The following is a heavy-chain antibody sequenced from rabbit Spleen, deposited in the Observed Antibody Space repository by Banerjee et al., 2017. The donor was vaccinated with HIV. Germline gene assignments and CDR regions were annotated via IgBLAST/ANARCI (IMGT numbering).Heavy chain of an antibody. D-gene: IGHD1-1*01. CDR2: IYAGSSGNT. J-gene: IGHJ3*01. V-gene: IGHV1S40*01. CDR1: GFSFSSDYD. Sequence: QSLEESGGGLVKPGASLTLTCKASGFSFSSDYDMCWVRQAPGKGLEWIACIYAGSSGNTYYATWAQGRFTISKTSSTTVTLQMTSLTAADTATYFCARTYPTNSGGYRLTRLDLWGQGTLVTVS. CDR3: ARTYPTNSGGYRLTRLDL.